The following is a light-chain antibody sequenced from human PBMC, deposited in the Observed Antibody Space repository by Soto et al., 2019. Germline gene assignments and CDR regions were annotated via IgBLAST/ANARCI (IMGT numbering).Light chain of an antibody. V-gene: IGKV1-5*01. Sequence: DIHRTHSPATLSASVGYRVTITCRAIQSISSWLAWYQQKPGKAPKLLIYDASSLESGVPSRFSGSGSGTEFTLTISSLQPDDFATYYCQQYNSYPWTFGQGTKVDIK. CDR3: QQYNSYPWT. CDR2: DAS. J-gene: IGKJ1*01. CDR1: QSISSW.